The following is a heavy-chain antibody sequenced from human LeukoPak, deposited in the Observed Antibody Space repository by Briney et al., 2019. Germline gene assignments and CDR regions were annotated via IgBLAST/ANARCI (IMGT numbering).Heavy chain of an antibody. CDR3: ARAGVRDKFRSGYGDYEY. D-gene: IGHD4-17*01. CDR2: IYYSGST. Sequence: PSETLSLTCTVSGGSISSSSYYWGWIRQPPGEGLEWIGSIYYSGSTNYNPSLKSRVTISVDTSKNQFSLKLSSVTAADTAVYYCARAGVRDKFRSGYGDYEYWGQGTLVTVSS. V-gene: IGHV4-39*07. CDR1: GGSISSSSYY. J-gene: IGHJ4*02.